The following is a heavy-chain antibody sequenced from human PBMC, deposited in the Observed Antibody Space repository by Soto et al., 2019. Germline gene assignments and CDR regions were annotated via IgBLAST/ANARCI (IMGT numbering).Heavy chain of an antibody. D-gene: IGHD3-22*01. V-gene: IGHV1-69*06. J-gene: IGHJ4*02. CDR2: IIPIFGTA. Sequence: SVKVSCKASGGTFSSYSISWVLQAPGQGLEWMGGIIPIFGTANYAQKFQGRVTITADKSTSTAYMELSSLRSEDTAVYYRASSDTYYYDSSGFPFDYWGQGTLVTVSS. CDR1: GGTFSSYS. CDR3: ASSDTYYYDSSGFPFDY.